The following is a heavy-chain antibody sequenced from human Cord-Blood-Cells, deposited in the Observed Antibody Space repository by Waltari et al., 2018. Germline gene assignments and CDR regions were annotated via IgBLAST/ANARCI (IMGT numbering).Heavy chain of an antibody. V-gene: IGHV3-30*04. CDR3: ARESGDAFDI. D-gene: IGHD7-27*01. CDR2: ISYDGSNK. J-gene: IGHJ3*02. Sequence: QVQLVESGGGVVQPGRYLRLACAASGFTFSSYAMHWVRQAPGKGLEWVAVISYDGSNKYYADSVKGRFTISRDNSKNTLYLQMNSLRAEDTAVYYCARESGDAFDIWGQGTMVTVSS. CDR1: GFTFSSYA.